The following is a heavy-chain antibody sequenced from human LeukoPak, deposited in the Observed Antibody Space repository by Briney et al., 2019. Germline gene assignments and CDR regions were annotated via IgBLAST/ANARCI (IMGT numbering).Heavy chain of an antibody. CDR3: ARATFLEWLYYFDY. V-gene: IGHV3-53*01. CDR2: IYSGGST. J-gene: IGHJ4*02. Sequence: PGGSLRLSCAASEFTVSSNYMSWVRQAPGKGLEWVSVIYSGGSTYYADSVKGRFTISRDNSKNTLYLQMNSLRAEDTAVYYCARATFLEWLYYFDYWGQGTLVTVSS. D-gene: IGHD3-3*02. CDR1: EFTVSSNY.